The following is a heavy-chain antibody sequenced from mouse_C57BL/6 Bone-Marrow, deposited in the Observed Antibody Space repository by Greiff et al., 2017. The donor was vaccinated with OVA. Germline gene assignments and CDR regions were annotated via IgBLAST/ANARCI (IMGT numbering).Heavy chain of an antibody. CDR3: ARDYYGRGGFAY. J-gene: IGHJ3*01. D-gene: IGHD1-1*01. Sequence: EVKLVESGGGLVQSGRSLRLSCATSGFTFSDFYMEWVRQAPGKGLEWIAASRNKANDYTTEYSASVKGRFIVSRDTSHSILYLQMNALRAEDTAIYYCARDYYGRGGFAYWGQGTLVTVSA. V-gene: IGHV7-1*01. CDR2: SRNKANDYTT. CDR1: GFTFSDFY.